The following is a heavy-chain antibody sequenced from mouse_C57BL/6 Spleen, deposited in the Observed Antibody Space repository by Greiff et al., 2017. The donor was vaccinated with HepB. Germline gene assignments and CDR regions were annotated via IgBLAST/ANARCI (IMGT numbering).Heavy chain of an antibody. CDR3: ARLTGTPWFAY. J-gene: IGHJ3*01. CDR2: INPSSGYT. Sequence: VQLQQSGAELAKPGASVKLSCKASGYTFTSYWMHWVKQRPGQGLEWIGYINPSSGYTKYNQKFKDKATLTAAKSSSTAYMQRSSLTYEDSAVYDCARLTGTPWFAYWGQGTLVTVSA. D-gene: IGHD4-1*01. CDR1: GYTFTSYW. V-gene: IGHV1-7*01.